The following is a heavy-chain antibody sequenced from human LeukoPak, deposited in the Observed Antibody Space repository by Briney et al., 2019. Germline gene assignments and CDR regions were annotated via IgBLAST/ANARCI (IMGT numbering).Heavy chain of an antibody. CDR2: ITGSGSST. CDR1: GFTFSSYA. Sequence: PGGSLRLSCVASGFTFSSYAMNWVRQAPGKGLEWVSSITGSGSSTYYADSVKGRFTMSRDNSKNTLYLQMNSLRAEDTAVYYCAKSKGARHIDYWGQGTLVTVSS. CDR3: AKSKGARHIDY. J-gene: IGHJ4*02. D-gene: IGHD4/OR15-4a*01. V-gene: IGHV3-23*01.